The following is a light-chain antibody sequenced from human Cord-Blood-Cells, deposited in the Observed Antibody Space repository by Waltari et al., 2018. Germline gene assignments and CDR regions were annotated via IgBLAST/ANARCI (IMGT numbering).Light chain of an antibody. CDR1: SSAVGGYNY. CDR3: SSYTSSSWV. V-gene: IGLV2-14*03. J-gene: IGLJ3*02. CDR2: DVS. Sequence: QSALTQPASVSGSSGQSLTISCTGTSSAVGGYNYVSRYQQHPGKAPKLMIYDVSNRPSGVSNRFSGSKSGNTASLTISGLQAEDEADYYCSSYTSSSWVFGGGTKLTVL.